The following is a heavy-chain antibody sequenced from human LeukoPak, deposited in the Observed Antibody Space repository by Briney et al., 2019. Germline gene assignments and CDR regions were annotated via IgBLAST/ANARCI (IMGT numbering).Heavy chain of an antibody. V-gene: IGHV3-23*01. CDR3: AKASGSRDGYNFDY. J-gene: IGHJ4*02. D-gene: IGHD5-24*01. CDR2: ISGSGGST. CDR1: GFTFSSYA. Sequence: GSLRLSCAASGFTFSSYAMSWVRQAPGKGLEWVSAISGSGGSTYYADSAKGRFTISRDNSKNTLYLQMNSLRAEDTAVYYCAKASGSRDGYNFDYWGQGTLVTVSS.